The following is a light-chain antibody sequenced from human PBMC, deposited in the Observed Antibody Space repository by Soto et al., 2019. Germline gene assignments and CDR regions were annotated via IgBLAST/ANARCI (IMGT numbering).Light chain of an antibody. CDR1: SSDVSGYNY. V-gene: IGLV2-14*01. CDR3: SSYTSSSTLFYV. Sequence: QSVLTQPASVSGSPGQSVTISCTETSSDVSGYNYVSWYQQHPGKAPKLMIYDVSNRPSGVSNRFSGSKSGNTASLTISGLQAEDEADYYCSSYTSSSTLFYVFGTG. J-gene: IGLJ1*01. CDR2: DVS.